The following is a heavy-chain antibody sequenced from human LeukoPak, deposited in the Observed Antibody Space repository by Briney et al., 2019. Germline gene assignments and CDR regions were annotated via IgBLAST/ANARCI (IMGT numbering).Heavy chain of an antibody. V-gene: IGHV6-1*01. Sequence: SQTLSLTCAISGDSVSSNSAAWNWIRQSPSRGLEWLGRTYYRSKWYNDYAVSVKSRITINPDTSKNQFSLQLNSVTPEDTAVYYCARTMGRLQWLVYHFDYWGQGTLVTVSS. D-gene: IGHD6-19*01. CDR3: ARTMGRLQWLVYHFDY. CDR2: TYYRSKWYN. CDR1: GDSVSSNSAA. J-gene: IGHJ4*02.